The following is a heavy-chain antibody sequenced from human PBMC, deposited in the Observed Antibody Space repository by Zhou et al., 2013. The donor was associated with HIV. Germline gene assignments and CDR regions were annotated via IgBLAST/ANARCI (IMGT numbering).Heavy chain of an antibody. CDR1: GYTFTGYY. V-gene: IGHV1-18*04. Sequence: QVPVVQSGAEVKKPGASVKVSCKASGYTFTGYYMHWVRQAPGQGLEWMGWISAYNANTNYAQKFQGRVTITTDESTSTAYMELSSLRSEDTAVYYCARDLGGYCSGGSCYSYYYYMDVWGKGTTVTVSS. CDR3: ARDLGGYCSGGSCYSYYYYMDV. D-gene: IGHD2-15*01. CDR2: ISAYNANT. J-gene: IGHJ6*03.